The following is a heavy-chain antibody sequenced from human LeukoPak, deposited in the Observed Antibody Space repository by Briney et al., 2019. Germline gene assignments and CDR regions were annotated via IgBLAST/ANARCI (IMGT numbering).Heavy chain of an antibody. Sequence: SETLSLTCTVSGGSISSYYWSWIRQPPGKGLEWIGYIYYSGSTNYNPSLKSRVTISVDTSKNQFSLKLSSVTAADTAVYYCARSSGWYGKNIWFDPWGQGTLVTVSS. J-gene: IGHJ5*02. CDR1: GGSISSYY. CDR2: IYYSGST. D-gene: IGHD6-19*01. CDR3: ARSSGWYGKNIWFDP. V-gene: IGHV4-59*01.